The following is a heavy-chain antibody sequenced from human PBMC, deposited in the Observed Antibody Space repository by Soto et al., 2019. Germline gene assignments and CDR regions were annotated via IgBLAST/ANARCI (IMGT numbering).Heavy chain of an antibody. D-gene: IGHD2-8*01. CDR1: GYTFTRYG. V-gene: IGHV1-18*01. CDR2: ISGYNGDT. CDR3: AKNGQPPYYYYGMDV. Sequence: QGQLVQSGGEAKKPGASVKVSCKASGYTFTRYGISWVRQAPGQGLEWMGWISGYNGDTNYAQKFQGRVTMTIDTSTSTVYMELRSLTSDDTAVYYCAKNGQPPYYYYGMDVWGQGTTVTVSS. J-gene: IGHJ6*02.